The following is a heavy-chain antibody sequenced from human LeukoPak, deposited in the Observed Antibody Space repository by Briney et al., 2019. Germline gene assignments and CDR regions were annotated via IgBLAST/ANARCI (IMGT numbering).Heavy chain of an antibody. Sequence: GGSLRLSCAGSGFTFSSYGMHWVRQAPGKGLEWVAVISYDGSNKYYADSVKGRFTISRDNSKNTLYLQMNSLRAEDTAVYYCAKDLAVAGLFDYWGQGTLVTVSS. J-gene: IGHJ4*02. CDR3: AKDLAVAGLFDY. CDR2: ISYDGSNK. CDR1: GFTFSSYG. D-gene: IGHD6-19*01. V-gene: IGHV3-30*18.